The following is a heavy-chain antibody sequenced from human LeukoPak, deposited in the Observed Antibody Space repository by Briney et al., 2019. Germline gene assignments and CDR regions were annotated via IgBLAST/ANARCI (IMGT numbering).Heavy chain of an antibody. CDR3: ARGPKSGAFDI. Sequence: HTGRSLRLSCAASGFTFSSYAMHWVRQAPGKGLEWVAVISYDGSNKYYADSVKGRFTISRDNSKNTLYLQMNSLRAEDTAVYYCARGPKSGAFDIWGQGTMVTVSS. V-gene: IGHV3-30*04. J-gene: IGHJ3*02. CDR1: GFTFSSYA. CDR2: ISYDGSNK.